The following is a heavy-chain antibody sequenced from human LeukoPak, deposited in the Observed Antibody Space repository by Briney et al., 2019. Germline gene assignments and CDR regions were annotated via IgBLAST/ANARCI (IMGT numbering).Heavy chain of an antibody. Sequence: SLRLSCAASGFTFDDYAMHYVRQAPGKGLKWVSGISWNSGSIRYADSVKDRFTISRDNAKNSLYLQMNSLRAEDMALYYCAKDGDIVATRYYFDYWGKGTLVTVS. CDR2: ISWNSGSI. CDR1: GFTFDDYA. J-gene: IGHJ4*02. V-gene: IGHV3-9*03. D-gene: IGHD5-12*01. CDR3: AKDGDIVATRYYFDY.